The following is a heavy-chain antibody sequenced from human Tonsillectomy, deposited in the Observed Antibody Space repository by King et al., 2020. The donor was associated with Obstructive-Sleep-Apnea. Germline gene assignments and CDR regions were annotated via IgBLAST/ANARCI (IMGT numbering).Heavy chain of an antibody. V-gene: IGHV4-59*01. CDR3: ARSPYGSGIIDYFDP. Sequence: QLQESGPGLVKPSETLSLTCTVSGGSISTYYWSWLRQPPGKSLECIGYIYYSGSSNYNPSLKRRVSISVDTSKHQFSLKLTSVTAADTAVYYCARSPYGSGIIDYFDPWGQGTLVTVSS. CDR2: IYYSGSS. D-gene: IGHD3-10*01. J-gene: IGHJ5*02. CDR1: GGSISTYY.